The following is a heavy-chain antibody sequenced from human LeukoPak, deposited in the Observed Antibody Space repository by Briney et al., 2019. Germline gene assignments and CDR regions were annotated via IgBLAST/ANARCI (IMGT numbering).Heavy chain of an antibody. V-gene: IGHV3-48*01. Sequence: GGSLRLSCAASGFTFSSYSMNWARQAPGKGLEWVSYISSSSSTIYYADSVKGRFTISRDNAKNSLYLQMNGLRAEDTAVYYCANARGPAASYYYYYYYMDVWGKGTTVTVSS. J-gene: IGHJ6*03. CDR3: ANARGPAASYYYYYYYMDV. CDR1: GFTFSSYS. D-gene: IGHD2-2*01. CDR2: ISSSSSTI.